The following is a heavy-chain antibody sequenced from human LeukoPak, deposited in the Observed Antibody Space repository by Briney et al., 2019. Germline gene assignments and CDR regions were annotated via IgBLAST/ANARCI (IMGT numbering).Heavy chain of an antibody. Sequence: GGSLRLSCTPSGFTFSSYLMSWVRQGPGKGLEWVANIKQDGSEKNYVDSVKGRFTISRDNAKNSLYLQMNSLRAEDTAVYYCASRLFRTTNFDYWGQGTLVTVSS. D-gene: IGHD2-21*01. CDR3: ASRLFRTTNFDY. CDR2: IKQDGSEK. J-gene: IGHJ4*02. CDR1: GFTFSSYL. V-gene: IGHV3-7*01.